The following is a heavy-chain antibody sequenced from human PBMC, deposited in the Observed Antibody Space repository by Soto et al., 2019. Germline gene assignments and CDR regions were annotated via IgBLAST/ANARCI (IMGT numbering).Heavy chain of an antibody. CDR3: ATLRTGFPNYFDP. D-gene: IGHD2-8*02. CDR2: IYVLGST. Sequence: QLQLQESVPGLVQSSPTLSLTCTVSGASVNSSDYYWTWIRQSPGKGLEWLGYIYVLGSTYYNPYLKSRVSMSLEASKKQFSLRLTSVTAADTAAYFCATLRTGFPNYFDPWGQGTSVIVSS. CDR1: GASVNSSDYY. J-gene: IGHJ5*02. V-gene: IGHV4-31*03.